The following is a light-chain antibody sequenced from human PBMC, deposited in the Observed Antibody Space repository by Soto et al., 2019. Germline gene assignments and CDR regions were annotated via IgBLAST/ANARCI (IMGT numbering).Light chain of an antibody. CDR2: EVS. J-gene: IGLJ2*01. CDR3: ASKTTRRVYMV. Sequence: QSALTQPASVSGSPGKSVTISCSGTSSDVGGYDFVSWYQHHPGKAPRLMISEVSNRPSGVSSRFSGSKSGNTASLTISGLQPEDEADYYCASKTTRRVYMVFGGGTKLTVL. V-gene: IGLV2-14*01. CDR1: SSDVGGYDF.